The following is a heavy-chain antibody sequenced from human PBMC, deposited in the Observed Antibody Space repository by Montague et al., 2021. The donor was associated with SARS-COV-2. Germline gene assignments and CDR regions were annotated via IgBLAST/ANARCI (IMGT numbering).Heavy chain of an antibody. V-gene: IGHV3-23*01. CDR1: GFIFSSYA. D-gene: IGHD4-17*01. Sequence: SLRLSCAASGFIFSSYAMSWVRQAPGRGLEWVSAISGNGGRTYYAHSVRGRFTISRDNSKNTLYLQMNSLRVEDTAVYYCAKAPGDGDYLYNGFDPWGQGTMVTVSS. CDR2: ISGNGGRT. CDR3: AKAPGDGDYLYNGFDP. J-gene: IGHJ5*02.